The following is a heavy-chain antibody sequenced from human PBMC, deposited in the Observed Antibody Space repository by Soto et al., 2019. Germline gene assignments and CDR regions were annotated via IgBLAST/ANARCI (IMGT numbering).Heavy chain of an antibody. D-gene: IGHD1-26*01. V-gene: IGHV1-18*01. CDR3: ARQGSWPYYYYGLDV. Sequence: QVQLVQSGPEVRKPGASVKVSCEASGYTFTTSGISWVRQVPGQGLEWMGWISTYNGDTNSAQNFQGRVLXTPXXSXGTAYMELMSLKSDDTAVYYCARQGSWPYYYYGLDVWGQGTTVTVSS. CDR2: ISTYNGDT. J-gene: IGHJ6*02. CDR1: GYTFTTSG.